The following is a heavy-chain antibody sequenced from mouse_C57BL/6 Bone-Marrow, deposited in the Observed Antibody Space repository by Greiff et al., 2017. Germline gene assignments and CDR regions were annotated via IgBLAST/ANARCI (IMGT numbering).Heavy chain of an antibody. CDR2: IHPNSGST. V-gene: IGHV1-64*01. D-gene: IGHD2-3*01. J-gene: IGHJ3*01. CDR3: ARVGWLLRFRFAY. Sequence: QVQLQQPGAELVKPGASVKLSCKASGYNFTSYWMHWVKQRPGQGLEWIGMIHPNSGSTNYNEKFKSKATLTVNKSSSPAYMQLSSLTSEDSAVYYWARVGWLLRFRFAYWGQGTLVTVAA. CDR1: GYNFTSYW.